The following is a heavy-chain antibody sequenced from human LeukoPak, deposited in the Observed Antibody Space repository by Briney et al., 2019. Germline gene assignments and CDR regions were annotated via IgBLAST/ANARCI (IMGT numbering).Heavy chain of an antibody. V-gene: IGHV4-34*01. D-gene: IGHD5-12*01. J-gene: IGHJ4*02. CDR2: INHSGST. CDR1: GASISTYY. Sequence: SETLSLTCSVSGASISTYYWSWIRQPPGKGLEWIGEINHSGSTNYNPSLKSRVTISVDTSKNQFSLKLSSVTAADTAVYYCARHRLALPRTYSGYDFGFDYWGQGTLVTVSS. CDR3: ARHRLALPRTYSGYDFGFDY.